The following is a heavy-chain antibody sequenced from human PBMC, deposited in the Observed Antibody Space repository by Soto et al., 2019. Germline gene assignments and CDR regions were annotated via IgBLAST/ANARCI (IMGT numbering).Heavy chain of an antibody. Sequence: PGESLKISCKGSGYRFSSYWIGWVRQMPGKGLEWMGIIYAGDSDTRYSPSFQGQVTISADKSFSTAYLQWSSLKASDTAMYYCARQEYSSWSPAFDFWGKGTMVTVSS. CDR2: IYAGDSDT. CDR3: ARQEYSSWSPAFDF. V-gene: IGHV5-51*01. CDR1: GYRFSSYW. J-gene: IGHJ3*01. D-gene: IGHD6-6*01.